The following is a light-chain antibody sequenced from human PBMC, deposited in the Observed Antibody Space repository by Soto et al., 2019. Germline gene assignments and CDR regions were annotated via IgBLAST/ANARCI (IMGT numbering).Light chain of an antibody. Sequence: QAVLTQPPSVSGAPGQRVTISCTGSSSNIGAGHAVHWYQQLPGTAPKLLIHSNNNRPSGVPDRCSRSKSGTSASLAIACLQADDEADYYCQTYYPTRRTSLFGGGTQLTVL. CDR3: QTYYPTRRTSL. CDR2: SNN. V-gene: IGLV1-40*01. CDR1: SSNIGAGHA. J-gene: IGLJ2*01.